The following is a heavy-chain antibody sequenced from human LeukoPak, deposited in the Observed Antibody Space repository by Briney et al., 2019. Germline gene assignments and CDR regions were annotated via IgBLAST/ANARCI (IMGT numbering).Heavy chain of an antibody. V-gene: IGHV3-23*01. CDR2: ITGSGSGI. Sequence: GASLRLSCAASGFTFSNYAMSWVRQAPGKGLEWVSAITGSGSGIYYADSMKSRFTISRDNSKNTLYLQINSLRAEDTAVYYCAKWGDYDVLTGYYASDYWGQGTLVSV. D-gene: IGHD3-9*01. CDR3: AKWGDYDVLTGYYASDY. J-gene: IGHJ4*02. CDR1: GFTFSNYA.